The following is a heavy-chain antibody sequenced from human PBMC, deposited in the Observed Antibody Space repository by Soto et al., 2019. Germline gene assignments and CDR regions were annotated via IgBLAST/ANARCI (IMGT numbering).Heavy chain of an antibody. D-gene: IGHD1-26*01. V-gene: IGHV3-23*01. Sequence: PGGSLRLSCAASGFTFSSYAMSWVRQAPGKGLEWVSAISGSGGSTYYADSVKGRFTISRDNSKNTLYLQMNSLRAEDTAVYYCAKFKHYQSMPPPLRLDYWGQGTRVTVSS. J-gene: IGHJ4*02. CDR3: AKFKHYQSMPPPLRLDY. CDR1: GFTFSSYA. CDR2: ISGSGGST.